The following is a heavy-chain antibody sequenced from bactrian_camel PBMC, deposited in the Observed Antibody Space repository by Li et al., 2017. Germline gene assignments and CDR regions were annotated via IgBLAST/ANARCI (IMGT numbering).Heavy chain of an antibody. Sequence: VQLVESGGGSVQPGGSLRLSCAASGYTPRRVGMGWFRQAPGKEREGVAAITGGADRTTHVHDSENDRFTIARDNAKTTLILRVNNLKPEDSAMYYCAASAWSSGANLVPDLYTYWGQGTQVTVS. J-gene: IGHJ4*01. CDR2: ITGGADRTT. CDR1: GYTPRRVG. CDR3: AASAWSSGANLVPDLYTY. D-gene: IGHD1*01. V-gene: IGHV3S40*01.